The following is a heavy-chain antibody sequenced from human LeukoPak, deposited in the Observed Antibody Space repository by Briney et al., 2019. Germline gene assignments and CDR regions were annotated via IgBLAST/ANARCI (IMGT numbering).Heavy chain of an antibody. V-gene: IGHV3-11*04. CDR1: GFTFSDYY. CDR3: ARSDYVWGSYRDAFDI. D-gene: IGHD3-16*02. Sequence: GGSLRLSCAASGFTFSDYYMSWIRQAPGKGLEWVSYISSSGSTIYYADSVKGRFTIYRDNAKNSLYLQMNSLRAEDTAVYYCARSDYVWGSYRDAFDIWGQGTMVTVSS. J-gene: IGHJ3*02. CDR2: ISSSGSTI.